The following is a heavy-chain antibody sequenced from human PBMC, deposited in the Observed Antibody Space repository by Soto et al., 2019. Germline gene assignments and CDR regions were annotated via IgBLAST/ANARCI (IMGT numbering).Heavy chain of an antibody. J-gene: IGHJ4*02. Sequence: GGSLRLSCAASGFTFSNAWMNWVRQAPGKGPEWVGRIKSKTDGGTTDYAAPVKGRFTISRDDSKNTLYLQMNSLKTEDTAVYYCTTDPVTMIVVVPSSGWGQGTQVTVSS. V-gene: IGHV3-15*07. CDR2: IKSKTDGGTT. CDR3: TTDPVTMIVVVPSSG. CDR1: GFTFSNAW. D-gene: IGHD3-22*01.